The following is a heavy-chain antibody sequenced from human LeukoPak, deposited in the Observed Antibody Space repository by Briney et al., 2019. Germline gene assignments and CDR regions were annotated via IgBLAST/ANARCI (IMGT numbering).Heavy chain of an antibody. V-gene: IGHV1-18*01. CDR2: ISAYNGNT. Sequence: ASVKVSCKASGYTFTSYGISWVRQAPGQGLEWMGWISAYNGNTNYAQKLQGRVTMTTDTSTSTAYMELRSLRSDDTAVYYCARDRSIVATKDQSDYSGQGTLVTVSS. CDR3: ARDRSIVATKDQSDY. J-gene: IGHJ4*02. D-gene: IGHD5-12*01. CDR1: GYTFTSYG.